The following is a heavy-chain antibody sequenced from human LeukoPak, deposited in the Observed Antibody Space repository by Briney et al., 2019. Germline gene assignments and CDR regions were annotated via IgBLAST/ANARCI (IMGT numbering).Heavy chain of an antibody. V-gene: IGHV3-23*01. Sequence: GGSLRLSCAASGFTFSRYAMLGVRQAPGKGLEWVSAISGSGGSTYYADSVKGRFTISRDNSKNTLYLQMNSLRAEDTAVYYCAKLSRVPMIVVDYWGQGTLVTVSS. CDR3: AKLSRVPMIVVDY. CDR1: GFTFSRYA. D-gene: IGHD3-22*01. CDR2: ISGSGGST. J-gene: IGHJ4*02.